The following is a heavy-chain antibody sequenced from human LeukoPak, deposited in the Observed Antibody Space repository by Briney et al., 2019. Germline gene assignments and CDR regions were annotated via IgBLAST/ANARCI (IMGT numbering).Heavy chain of an antibody. J-gene: IGHJ4*02. Sequence: ASVKVSCKASGYTFTSYGISWVRQAPGQGLEWMGWISAYNGNTNYAQKLQGRVTMTTDTSTSTAYMELRSLRSDDTAVYYCARLYYDILTGYSNFHYWGQGTLVTVSS. CDR3: ARLYYDILTGYSNFHY. CDR2: ISAYNGNT. CDR1: GYTFTSYG. D-gene: IGHD3-9*01. V-gene: IGHV1-18*04.